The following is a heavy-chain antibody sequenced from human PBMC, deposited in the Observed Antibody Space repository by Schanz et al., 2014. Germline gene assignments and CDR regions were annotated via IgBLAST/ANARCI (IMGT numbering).Heavy chain of an antibody. CDR3: VRWGAS. D-gene: IGHD3-16*01. Sequence: EVQLVESGGGLVQPGGSLRLSCAASGFTYSSYWMHWVRHAPGKGMVWVSTIDAAGSYTSYVDSVKGRFPISRDNAKNTMYLQMRRMRVEDTAVYCCVRWGASWGQGTLVTVSS. V-gene: IGHV3-74*01. CDR2: IDAAGSYT. CDR1: GFTYSSYW. J-gene: IGHJ4*02.